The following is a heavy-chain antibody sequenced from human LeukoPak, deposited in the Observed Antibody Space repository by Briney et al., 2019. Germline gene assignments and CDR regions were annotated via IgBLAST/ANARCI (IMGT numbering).Heavy chain of an antibody. CDR1: GYTFTGYY. CDR2: INPNSGGT. Sequence: ASVKVSCKASGYTFTGYYMHWVRQPPGQGLEWMGWINPNSGGTNYAQKFQGRVTMTRDTSISTAYMELSRLRSDDTAVYYCARDPYSGSYYAYFDYWGQGTLVTVSS. D-gene: IGHD1-26*01. CDR3: ARDPYSGSYYAYFDY. J-gene: IGHJ4*02. V-gene: IGHV1-2*02.